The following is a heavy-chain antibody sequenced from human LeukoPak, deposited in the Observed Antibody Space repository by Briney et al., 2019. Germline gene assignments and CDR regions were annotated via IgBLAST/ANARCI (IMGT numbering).Heavy chain of an antibody. CDR1: GFTFSNYF. CDR3: TRELWPGDY. D-gene: IGHD3-16*01. V-gene: IGHV3-7*01. J-gene: IGHJ4*02. CDR2: IKQDGSEK. Sequence: GGSLRLSCAASGFTFSNYFMGWVRQAPGKGLEWVADIKQDGSEKNYVDSVKGRLTISRDNAKSTLYLQMNSLRGEDTALYYCTRELWPGDYWGQGTLVTVSS.